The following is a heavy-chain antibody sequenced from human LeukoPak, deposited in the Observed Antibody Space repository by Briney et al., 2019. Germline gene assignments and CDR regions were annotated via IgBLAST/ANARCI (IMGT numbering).Heavy chain of an antibody. Sequence: PGRSLRLSCAASGFRLGDYAMHWVRQAPGKGLEWVSGVSWHSGSIGYADSVKGRFTISRDNAKKSLYLQMNNLRVEDTALYYCARAGDTSGYYHYCDYWGQGTLVTVSS. D-gene: IGHD3-22*01. CDR1: GFRLGDYA. CDR2: VSWHSGSI. CDR3: ARAGDTSGYYHYCDY. V-gene: IGHV3-9*01. J-gene: IGHJ4*02.